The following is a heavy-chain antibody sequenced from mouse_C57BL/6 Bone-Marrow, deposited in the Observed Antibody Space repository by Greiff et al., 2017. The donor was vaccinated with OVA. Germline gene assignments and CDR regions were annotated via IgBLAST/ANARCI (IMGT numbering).Heavy chain of an antibody. J-gene: IGHJ2*01. Sequence: VQLQQSGPELVKPGASVKMSCKASGYTFTDYNMHWVKQSHGKSLEWIGYINPNNGGTSYNQKFKGKATLTANKSSSTAYMELRSLTSEDSAVYDCAKGDWDGTIDYWGQGTTLTVSS. V-gene: IGHV1-22*01. CDR2: INPNNGGT. CDR3: AKGDWDGTIDY. CDR1: GYTFTDYN. D-gene: IGHD4-1*01.